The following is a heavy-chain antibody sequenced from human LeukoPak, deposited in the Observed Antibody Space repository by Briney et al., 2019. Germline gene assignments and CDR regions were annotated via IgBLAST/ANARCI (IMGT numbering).Heavy chain of an antibody. D-gene: IGHD6-19*01. Sequence: ASVKVSCKASGYTFTSYYMHWVRQAPGQGLEWMGIINPSGGSTSYAQKFQGRVTMTRDTSISTAYMELSRLRSDDTAVYYCARARNPGGYSSLDYWGQGTLVTVSS. CDR1: GYTFTSYY. CDR3: ARARNPGGYSSLDY. CDR2: INPSGGST. J-gene: IGHJ4*02. V-gene: IGHV1-46*01.